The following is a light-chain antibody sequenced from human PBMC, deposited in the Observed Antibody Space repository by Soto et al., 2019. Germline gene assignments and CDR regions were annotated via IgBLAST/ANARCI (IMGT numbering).Light chain of an antibody. CDR3: QQYDRFPYT. V-gene: IGKV1-5*03. CDR2: KAS. CDR1: QSISNW. Sequence: DIQMTQSPSTLSASVGDTVTITCRASQSISNWLAWNQQKPGQAPKLLIHKASTLESGVPSRFSGSGSGTEFTLTISSLQPDDFANFYCQQYDRFPYTFGQGIKLEIK. J-gene: IGKJ2*01.